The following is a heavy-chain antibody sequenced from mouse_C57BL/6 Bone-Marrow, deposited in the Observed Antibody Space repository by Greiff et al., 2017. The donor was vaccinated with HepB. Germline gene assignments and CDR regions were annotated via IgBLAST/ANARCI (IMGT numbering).Heavy chain of an antibody. CDR3: ARAPPPYYGSSYWYFDV. Sequence: EVQWVESGGGLVKPGGSLKLSCAASGFTFSSYAMSWVRQTPEKRLEWVATISDGGSYTYYPDNVKGRFTISRDNAKNNLYLQMSHLKSEDTAMYYGARAPPPYYGSSYWYFDVWGTGTTVTVSS. CDR2: ISDGGSYT. V-gene: IGHV5-4*01. J-gene: IGHJ1*03. D-gene: IGHD1-1*01. CDR1: GFTFSSYA.